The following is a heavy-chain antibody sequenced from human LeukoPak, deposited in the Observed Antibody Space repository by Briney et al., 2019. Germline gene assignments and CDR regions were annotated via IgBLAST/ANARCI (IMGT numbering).Heavy chain of an antibody. CDR1: GFTFGSHG. J-gene: IGHJ4*02. CDR3: AKDRAFGGVIVILTY. D-gene: IGHD3-16*02. V-gene: IGHV3-23*01. CDR2: ISGGAGTT. Sequence: GGSLRLSCAASGFTFGSHGMSWVRQGPGKGLEWVSVISGGAGTTFYADSVKGRFAISRDNSKNTLYLQMNSLRAEDTAVYYCAKDRAFGGVIVILTYWGQGTLVTVSS.